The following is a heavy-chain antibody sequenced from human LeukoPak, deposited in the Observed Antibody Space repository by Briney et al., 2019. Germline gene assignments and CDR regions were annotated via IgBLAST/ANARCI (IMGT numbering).Heavy chain of an antibody. D-gene: IGHD6-19*01. CDR1: GGSISSYY. CDR3: AMSSGWYLHFDY. V-gene: IGHV4-59*01. Sequence: SETLSLTCTVSGGSISSYYRSWIRQPPGKGLEWIGYIYYSGSTNYNPSLKSRVTISVDTSKNQFSLKLSSVTAADTAVYYCAMSSGWYLHFDYWGQGTLVTVSS. CDR2: IYYSGST. J-gene: IGHJ4*02.